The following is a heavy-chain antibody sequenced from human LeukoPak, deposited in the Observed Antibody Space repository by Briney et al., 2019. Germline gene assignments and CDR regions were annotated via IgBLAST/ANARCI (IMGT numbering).Heavy chain of an antibody. CDR2: IIPIFGTA. J-gene: IGHJ4*02. D-gene: IGHD3-10*01. V-gene: IGHV1-69*13. Sequence: SVKVSCTASGGTFSSYAISWVRQAPGQGLEWMGGIIPIFGTANYAQKFQGRVTITADESTSTAYMELSSLRSEDTAAYYCASSDYYYGSGSYWGGYYFDYWGQGTLVTVSS. CDR1: GGTFSSYA. CDR3: ASSDYYYGSGSYWGGYYFDY.